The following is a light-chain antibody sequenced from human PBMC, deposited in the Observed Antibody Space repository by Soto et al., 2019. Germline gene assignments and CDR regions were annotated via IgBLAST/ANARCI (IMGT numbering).Light chain of an antibody. J-gene: IGKJ2*01. Sequence: DAQMTPSPSSLSASVGDSVTITCRASQSIGTYLDWYQHKPGKAPKLMIYAASSLQSGVPSRFSGSGSGTDFTLTISSLQPEDFATYYCQESHSTFGQGTKVEIK. CDR1: QSIGTY. V-gene: IGKV1-39*01. CDR2: AAS. CDR3: QESHST.